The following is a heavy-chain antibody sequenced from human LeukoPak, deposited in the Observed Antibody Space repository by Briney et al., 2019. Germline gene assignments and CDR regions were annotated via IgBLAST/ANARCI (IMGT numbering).Heavy chain of an antibody. CDR3: ATDHRISGYFDY. CDR2: FDPEDGET. J-gene: IGHJ4*02. D-gene: IGHD2/OR15-2a*01. V-gene: IGHV1-24*01. Sequence: GASVKVSCKVSGYTLTELSMHWVRQAPGKGPEWMGGFDPEDGETIYAQKFQGKVTMTEDTSTDTAYMELSSLRSEDTAVYYCATDHRISGYFDYWGQGTLVTVSS. CDR1: GYTLTELS.